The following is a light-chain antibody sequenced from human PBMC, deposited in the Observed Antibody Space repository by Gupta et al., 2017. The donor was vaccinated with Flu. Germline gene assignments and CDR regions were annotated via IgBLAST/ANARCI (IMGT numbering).Light chain of an antibody. CDR3: QRYRGYSTWT. CDR2: ATS. J-gene: IGKJ1*01. V-gene: IGKV3-20*01. CDR1: QSVSNSY. Sequence: VLTQSPGTLSLSPGERATVSCRGSQSVSNSYVSWYQQTAGQAPRLLIFATSARDTDIPARFGGSGSGTDLALTNSRREQEDFALYFCQRYRGYSTWTFGQGTRVDIK.